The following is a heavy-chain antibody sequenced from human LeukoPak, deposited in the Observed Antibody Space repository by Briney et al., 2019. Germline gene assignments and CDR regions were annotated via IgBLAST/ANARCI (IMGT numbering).Heavy chain of an antibody. CDR3: AREIRYCSGGTCYIFGTWDVYNYYYYMDV. CDR1: GYTFTGYY. D-gene: IGHD2-15*01. J-gene: IGHJ6*03. Sequence: EASVKVSCKASGYTFTGYYMHWVRQAPGQGLEWMGWINPNSGGINYAQKFQGRVTMTRDTSISTAYMELSRLRSDDTAVYYCAREIRYCSGGTCYIFGTWDVYNYYYYMDVWGKGTTVTVSS. V-gene: IGHV1-2*02. CDR2: INPNSGGI.